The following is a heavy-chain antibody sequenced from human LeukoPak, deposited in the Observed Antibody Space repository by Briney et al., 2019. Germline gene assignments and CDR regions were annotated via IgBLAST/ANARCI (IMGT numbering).Heavy chain of an antibody. J-gene: IGHJ4*02. CDR3: AKAVGCSSSGNRGLDY. Sequence: GGPLRLSCAASGFIFSSYAMTWVRQAPGKGLEWVSALSAGGGSTYYADSVKGRFTISRDNSRNTLFLQMNSLRAEDTALYYCAKAVGCSSSGNRGLDYWGQGTLVTVSS. D-gene: IGHD6-6*01. CDR2: LSAGGGST. CDR1: GFIFSSYA. V-gene: IGHV3-23*01.